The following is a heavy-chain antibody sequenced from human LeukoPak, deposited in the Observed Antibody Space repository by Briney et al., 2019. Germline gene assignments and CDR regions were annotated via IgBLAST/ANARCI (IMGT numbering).Heavy chain of an antibody. D-gene: IGHD1-26*01. J-gene: IGHJ3*01. V-gene: IGHV4-59*13. CDR2: IYITGST. CDR3: ARVRIGETSYDASDV. CDR1: GGSISSYY. Sequence: PSETLSLTCTVSGGSISSYYWTWIRQPPGKGLEWIGDIYITGSTNYNPYLKRRVTMSVDTSKNQFSLRLSSVTAADTAVYYCARVRIGETSYDASDVWGRGTMVTVSS.